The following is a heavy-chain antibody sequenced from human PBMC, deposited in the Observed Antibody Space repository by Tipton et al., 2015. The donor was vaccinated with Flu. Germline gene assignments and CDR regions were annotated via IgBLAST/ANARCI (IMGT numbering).Heavy chain of an antibody. CDR3: ARRYYYDSSGYDY. J-gene: IGHJ4*02. CDR2: IYYSGST. D-gene: IGHD3-22*01. CDR1: GGSISSSCYY. V-gene: IGHV4-39*01. Sequence: TLSLTCTVSGGSISSSCYYWGWIRQPPGKGLEWIGSIYYSGSTYYNPSLKSRVTISVDTSKNQFSLKLSSVTAADTAVYYCARRYYYDSSGYDYRGQGTLVTVAS.